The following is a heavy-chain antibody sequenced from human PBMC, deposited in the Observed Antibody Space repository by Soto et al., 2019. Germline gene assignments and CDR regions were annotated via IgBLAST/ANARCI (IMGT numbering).Heavy chain of an antibody. J-gene: IGHJ4*02. Sequence: SETLSLTCTVSGGSISSYYWSWIRQPPGKGLEWIGEIYYSGSTNYNPSLKSRVTISVDTSKNQFSLKLSSVTAADTAVYYCARGRSSGWLRGWGQGTLVTVSS. V-gene: IGHV4-59*12. CDR3: ARGRSSGWLRG. D-gene: IGHD6-19*01. CDR1: GGSISSYY. CDR2: IYYSGST.